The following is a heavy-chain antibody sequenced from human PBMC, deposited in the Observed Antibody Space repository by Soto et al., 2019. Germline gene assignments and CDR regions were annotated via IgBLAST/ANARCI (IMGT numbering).Heavy chain of an antibody. J-gene: IGHJ4*02. D-gene: IGHD5-18*01. Sequence: GGSLRLSCAASGFTFSDHYMDWIRQAPGKGLEWVGRIRNKPNSYTTEYAASVKGRFTISRDDSKNSLYLQMSSLKTEDTAVYYCARQRGGYTYGPFDYWGQGTLVTVSS. CDR3: ARQRGGYTYGPFDY. CDR1: GFTFSDHY. CDR2: IRNKPNSYTT. V-gene: IGHV3-72*01.